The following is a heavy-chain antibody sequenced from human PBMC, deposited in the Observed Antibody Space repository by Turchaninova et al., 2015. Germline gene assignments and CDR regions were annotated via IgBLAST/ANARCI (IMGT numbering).Heavy chain of an antibody. CDR2: TYYRSRWYN. D-gene: IGHD1-26*01. CDR1: GESVSSSSAD. Sequence: QVQPQQSGPGLVKPPQHLSLTCDCSGESVSSSSADWNWIRQSPSKGLELLGRTYYRSRWYNDYALSVKSRITINSDTSENQFSLRLNSVTPEDTAVYYCARGGTYFKGFEFWGQGALVTVSS. J-gene: IGHJ4*02. V-gene: IGHV6-1*01. CDR3: ARGGTYFKGFEF.